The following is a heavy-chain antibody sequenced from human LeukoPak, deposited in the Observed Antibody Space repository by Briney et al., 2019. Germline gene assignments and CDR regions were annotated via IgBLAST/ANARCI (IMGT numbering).Heavy chain of an antibody. Sequence: GESLKISCKGSGYSFTSYWIGWVRQMPGKGLEWMGIIYPGDSDTRYSPSFQGQVTISADKSISTAYLQWSSLKASDTAMYYCARTPYSGSYLVGLYYFDYWGQGTLVTVSS. J-gene: IGHJ4*02. CDR3: ARTPYSGSYLVGLYYFDY. CDR1: GYSFTSYW. V-gene: IGHV5-51*01. D-gene: IGHD1-26*01. CDR2: IYPGDSDT.